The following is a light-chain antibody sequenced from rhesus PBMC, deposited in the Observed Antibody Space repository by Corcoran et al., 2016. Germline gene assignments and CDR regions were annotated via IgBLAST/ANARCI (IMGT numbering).Light chain of an antibody. CDR2: GAS. CDR1: QGISTY. CDR3: LQYNSDPWT. Sequence: DIQMTQSPSSLSASVGDRVTITCRASQGISTYLNLYQQKPGKAPKRLIYGASSLESGVPSMFSGSGTGTDFTLNISSLQPEDFATYYCLQYNSDPWTFDQGTKVEIK. V-gene: IGKV1-43*02. J-gene: IGKJ1*01.